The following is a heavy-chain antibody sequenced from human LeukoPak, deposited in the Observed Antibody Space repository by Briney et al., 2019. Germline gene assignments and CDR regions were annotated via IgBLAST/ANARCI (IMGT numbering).Heavy chain of an antibody. CDR1: RFTFSSYG. CDR3: AKVTDYYGSGSYPDFDY. CDR2: IRYDGSNK. V-gene: IGHV3-30*02. Sequence: VGSLRLSCAASRFTFSSYGMHGVRQAPAKGLEWVAFIRYDGSNKYYADSVKGRFTISRDNSKNTLYLQMNSLRAEDTAVYYCAKVTDYYGSGSYPDFDYWGQGTLVTVSS. D-gene: IGHD3-10*01. J-gene: IGHJ4*02.